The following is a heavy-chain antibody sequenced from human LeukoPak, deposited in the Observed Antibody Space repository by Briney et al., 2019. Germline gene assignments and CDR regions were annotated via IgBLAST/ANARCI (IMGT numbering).Heavy chain of an antibody. CDR1: GGAISSYC. D-gene: IGHD2-15*01. V-gene: IGHV4-59*01. J-gene: IGHJ4*02. CDR2: VYYSGST. Sequence: SETPSLTCTVSGGAISSYCWSWIRQPPGKGLEWIGYVYYSGSTNYHPSLNSRVTISKDMSKNQFSLKLSSVTAADTAVYYCARVRGSGRPYYFDYWGQGTLVTVSS. CDR3: ARVRGSGRPYYFDY.